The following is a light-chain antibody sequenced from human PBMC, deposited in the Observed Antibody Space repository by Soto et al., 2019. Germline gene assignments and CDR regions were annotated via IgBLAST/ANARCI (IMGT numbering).Light chain of an antibody. J-gene: IGKJ1*01. V-gene: IGKV1-5*01. CDR3: QQYNSYAWT. CDR2: DAS. CDR1: QSISSW. Sequence: DIQMTQSPSTLSAYVGDRVTITFXASQSISSWLAWYQQKPGKAPKLLIYDASSLESGVPSRFSGSGSGTEFTLTISSLQPDDFATYYCQQYNSYAWTFGQGTKVDI.